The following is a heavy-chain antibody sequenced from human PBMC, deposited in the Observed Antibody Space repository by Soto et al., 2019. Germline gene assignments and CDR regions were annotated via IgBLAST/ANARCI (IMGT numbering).Heavy chain of an antibody. V-gene: IGHV4-31*03. CDR3: GRDLTSNANCIDP. Sequence: KTSETLSLTCSVSGDYIHVGGYYWTWIRQRPGKGLEGMGYIYYTGKTYYNPSLESRLTMSVDRAKNQFSLRLTSVTAADTAVYFCGRDLTSNANCIDPWGQGTLVTVSS. J-gene: IGHJ5*02. CDR2: IYYTGKT. D-gene: IGHD2-2*01. CDR1: GDYIHVGGYY.